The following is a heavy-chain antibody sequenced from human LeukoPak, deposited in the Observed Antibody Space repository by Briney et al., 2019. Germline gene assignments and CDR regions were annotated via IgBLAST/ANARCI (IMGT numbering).Heavy chain of an antibody. J-gene: IGHJ4*02. CDR1: GFTFSSYA. D-gene: IGHD3-3*01. Sequence: PGGSLRLSCAASGFTFSSYAMSWVRQAPGKGLEWVAVISYDGSNKYYADSVKGRFTISRDNSKNTLYLQMNSLRAEDTAVYYCAKLSVPYYDFWSGCFDYWGQGTLVTVSS. CDR3: AKLSVPYYDFWSGCFDY. CDR2: ISYDGSNK. V-gene: IGHV3-30*18.